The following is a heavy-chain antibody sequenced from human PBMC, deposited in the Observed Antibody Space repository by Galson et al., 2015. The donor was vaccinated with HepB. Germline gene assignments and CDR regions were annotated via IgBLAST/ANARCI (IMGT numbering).Heavy chain of an antibody. J-gene: IGHJ4*02. Sequence: SLRLSCAASGFTFSSYSMNWVRQAPGKGLEWVSYISSSSSTIYYADSVKGRFTISRDNAKNSLYLQMNSLRDEDTAVYYCARDHIGSSWLQFVLDYWGQGTLVTVSS. V-gene: IGHV3-48*02. D-gene: IGHD5-24*01. CDR3: ARDHIGSSWLQFVLDY. CDR1: GFTFSSYS. CDR2: ISSSSSTI.